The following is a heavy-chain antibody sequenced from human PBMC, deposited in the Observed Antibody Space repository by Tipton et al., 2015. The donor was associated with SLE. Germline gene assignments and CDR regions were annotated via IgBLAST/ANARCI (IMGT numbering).Heavy chain of an antibody. CDR1: GASISSSSYY. V-gene: IGHV4-39*07. J-gene: IGHJ5*02. D-gene: IGHD2-2*02. CDR3: ARDGCSSTSCYSDGNWFDP. CDR2: VYYSGST. Sequence: TLSLTCTVSGASISSSSYYWVWFRQPPGKGLEWTGSVYYSGSTSYNPSLKSRVTISIDTSKRQFSLQLSSVTAADTAVYYCARDGCSSTSCYSDGNWFDPWGQGTLVTVSS.